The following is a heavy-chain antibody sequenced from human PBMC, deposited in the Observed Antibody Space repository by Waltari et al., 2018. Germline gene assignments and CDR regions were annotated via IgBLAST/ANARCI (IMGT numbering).Heavy chain of an antibody. CDR3: ARGTYYYDSSGYLGNWDY. Sequence: QVQLVQSGAEVKKPGASVKVSCKASGYTFTSYYMHWVRQAPGQGLEWMGIINPSGGSTSYEPKCQGRVTMTRDTSTSTVYMELSSLRSEDTAVYYCARGTYYYDSSGYLGNWDYWGQGTLVTVSS. CDR2: INPSGGST. CDR1: GYTFTSYY. D-gene: IGHD3-22*01. J-gene: IGHJ4*02. V-gene: IGHV1-46*01.